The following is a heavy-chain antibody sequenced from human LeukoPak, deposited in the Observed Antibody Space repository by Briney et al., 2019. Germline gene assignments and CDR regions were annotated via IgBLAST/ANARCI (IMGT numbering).Heavy chain of an antibody. CDR1: GFTFSSYA. V-gene: IGHV3-23*01. Sequence: GASLRLSCAASGFTFSSYAMSWVRQSPGTGLEWVSSIGDSGGTTYYADSVKGRFTISRDNSKNTLFLQMNSLRAEDTAVYYCAKDGLVVAATTRYNWFDPWGQGALVTVSS. CDR3: AKDGLVVAATTRYNWFDP. CDR2: IGDSGGTT. D-gene: IGHD2-15*01. J-gene: IGHJ5*02.